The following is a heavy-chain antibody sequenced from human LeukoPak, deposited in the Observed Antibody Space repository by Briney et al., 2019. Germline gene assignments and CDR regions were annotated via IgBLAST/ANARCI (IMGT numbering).Heavy chain of an antibody. CDR3: AKDWSDFWSGYYSTFGY. CDR2: ISGSGGST. V-gene: IGHV3-23*01. J-gene: IGHJ4*02. Sequence: PGGSLRLSCAASGFTFSSYAMSWVRQAPGKGLEWVSAISGSGGSTYYADSVKGRFTISRDNSKNTLYLQMNSLRAEDTAVYYCAKDWSDFWSGYYSTFGYWGQGTLVTVSS. CDR1: GFTFSSYA. D-gene: IGHD3-3*01.